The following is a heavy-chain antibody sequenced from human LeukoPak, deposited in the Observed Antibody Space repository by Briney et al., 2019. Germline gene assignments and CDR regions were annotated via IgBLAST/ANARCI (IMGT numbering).Heavy chain of an antibody. V-gene: IGHV1-2*02. CDR3: ARDDTGGSGNFDY. D-gene: IGHD3-10*01. Sequence: ASVKVSCKASGYTFTGYYMHWVRQAPGQGLEWMGWINPNSGGTNYAQKFQGRVTMTRDTSISTAYMELSRLRSDDTAVYYCARDDTGGSGNFDYWGQGTLVTVSS. CDR2: INPNSGGT. CDR1: GYTFTGYY. J-gene: IGHJ4*02.